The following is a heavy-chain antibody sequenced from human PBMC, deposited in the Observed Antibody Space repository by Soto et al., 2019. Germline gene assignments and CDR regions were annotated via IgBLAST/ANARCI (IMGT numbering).Heavy chain of an antibody. V-gene: IGHV1-18*01. D-gene: IGHD3-10*01. CDR3: ARDPGPDMVRGVIPGHYFDF. Sequence: QVQLVQSGAEVKKPGASVKVSCKASGYTFTSYVISWVRQAPGQGLERMGWISAYNGNTNYAQKLQGRVTMTTDTSTSTAYMELGSLRSDETPVYYCARDPGPDMVRGVIPGHYFDFWGQGTLVTVAS. CDR1: GYTFTSYV. CDR2: ISAYNGNT. J-gene: IGHJ4*02.